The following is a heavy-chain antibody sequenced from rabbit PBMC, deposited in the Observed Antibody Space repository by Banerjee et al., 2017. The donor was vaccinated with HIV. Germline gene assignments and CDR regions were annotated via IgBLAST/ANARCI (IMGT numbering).Heavy chain of an antibody. J-gene: IGHJ4*01. CDR1: GIDFTSYG. CDR3: ARDPYGAVSSDFNL. Sequence: QEQLVESGGGLVTLGGSLKLSCKASGIDFTSYGISWVRQAPGKGLEWIAYIYPDFGTTDYASWVNGRFTISKASSTTVTLQMTSLTAADTATYFCARDPYGAVSSDFNLWGQGTLVTVS. D-gene: IGHD3-3*01. CDR2: IYPDFGTT. V-gene: IGHV1S45*01.